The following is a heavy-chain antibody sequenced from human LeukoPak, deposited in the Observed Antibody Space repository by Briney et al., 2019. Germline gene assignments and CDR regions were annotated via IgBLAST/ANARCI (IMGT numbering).Heavy chain of an antibody. Sequence: GGSLRLSCAASGFTFSDYYMSWIRQAPGKGLEWVSYISSSGSTIYYADSVKGRFTISRDNAKNSLYLQMNSLRAEDTAVYYCARDRYYDKGYYMDVWGKGTPVTISS. CDR3: ARDRYYDKGYYMDV. CDR1: GFTFSDYY. J-gene: IGHJ6*03. D-gene: IGHD3-22*01. CDR2: ISSSGSTI. V-gene: IGHV3-11*01.